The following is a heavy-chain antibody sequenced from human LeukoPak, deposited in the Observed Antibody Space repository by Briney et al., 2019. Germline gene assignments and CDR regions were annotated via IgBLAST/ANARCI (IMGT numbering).Heavy chain of an antibody. Sequence: GGSLRLSCGASGFTFSSYGMSWVRQAPGKGLEWVSALSGSGGSTYYADSVKGRFTISRDNAKNSLYLQMDSLRAEDTAVYYCARDAGYGYDRFDYWGQGTQVTVSS. J-gene: IGHJ4*02. D-gene: IGHD5-18*01. CDR3: ARDAGYGYDRFDY. CDR2: LSGSGGST. V-gene: IGHV3-23*01. CDR1: GFTFSSYG.